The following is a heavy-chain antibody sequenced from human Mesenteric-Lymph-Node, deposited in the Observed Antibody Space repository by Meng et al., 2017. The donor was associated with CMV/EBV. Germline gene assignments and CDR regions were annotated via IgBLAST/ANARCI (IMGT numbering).Heavy chain of an antibody. CDR1: SVSSGSYY. V-gene: IGHV4-61*01. CDR2: IYYSGST. D-gene: IGHD5-24*01. J-gene: IGHJ4*02. CDR3: ARDYGGRDGYNSGPFDY. Sequence: SVSSGSYYWSWIRQPPGKGLEWIGYIYYSGSTNYNPSLKSRVTISVDTSKNQFSLKLSSVTAADTAVYYCARDYGGRDGYNSGPFDYWGQGTLVTVSS.